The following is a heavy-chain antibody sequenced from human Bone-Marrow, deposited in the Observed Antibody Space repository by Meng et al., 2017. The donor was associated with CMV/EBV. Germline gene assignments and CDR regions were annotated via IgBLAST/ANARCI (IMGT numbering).Heavy chain of an antibody. CDR3: ATDQSRVRYSSSTYYYYGMDV. V-gene: IGHV1-2*02. Sequence: ASVKVSCKASGYTFTGYYMHWVRQAPGQGLEWMGWINPNSGGTNYAQKFQGRVTMTRDTSISTAYMELSSLRSEDTAVYYCATDQSRVRYSSSTYYYYGMDVWGQGTTVTVAS. J-gene: IGHJ6*02. D-gene: IGHD6-6*01. CDR2: INPNSGGT. CDR1: GYTFTGYY.